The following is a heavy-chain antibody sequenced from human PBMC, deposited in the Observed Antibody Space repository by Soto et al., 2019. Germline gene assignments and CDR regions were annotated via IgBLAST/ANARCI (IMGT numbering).Heavy chain of an antibody. V-gene: IGHV4-34*01. D-gene: IGHD3-22*01. CDR2: INHSGST. Sequence: SETLSLTCAVYGGSFSGYYWSWIRQPPGKXLEWIGEINHSGSTNYNPSLKSRLTISVDTSKNQFCLKLSSVTAADTAVYYCARGRREYYYDSSGYSPASKYWCQGTLVTVSS. J-gene: IGHJ4*02. CDR1: GGSFSGYY. CDR3: ARGRREYYYDSSGYSPASKY.